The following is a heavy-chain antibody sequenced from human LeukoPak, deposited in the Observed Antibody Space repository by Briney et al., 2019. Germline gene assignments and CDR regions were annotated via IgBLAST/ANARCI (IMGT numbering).Heavy chain of an antibody. Sequence: GASVKVSCTASGGTFSSYAISWVRQAPGQGLEWMGGIIPIFGTANYAQKFQGRVTIIADESTSTAYMELSSLRSEDTAVYYCAKTRPLAVAGYYFDYWGQGTLVTVSS. CDR2: IIPIFGTA. D-gene: IGHD6-19*01. V-gene: IGHV1-69*13. CDR1: GGTFSSYA. CDR3: AKTRPLAVAGYYFDY. J-gene: IGHJ4*02.